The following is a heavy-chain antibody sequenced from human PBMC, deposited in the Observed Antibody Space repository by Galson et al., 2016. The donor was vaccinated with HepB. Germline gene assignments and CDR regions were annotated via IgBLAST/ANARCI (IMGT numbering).Heavy chain of an antibody. Sequence: SETLSLTCAVSGGSISSNNWWTWVRQSPGKGLEWIGEIYHSGSTNYNPSLKSRVTISIDKSKNQFSLKLTSVTAADTAVYYCAILGPRSDDYWGQGTLVTVSS. V-gene: IGHV4-4*02. CDR3: AILGPRSDDY. CDR2: IYHSGST. J-gene: IGHJ4*02. CDR1: GGSISSNNW. D-gene: IGHD3-3*01.